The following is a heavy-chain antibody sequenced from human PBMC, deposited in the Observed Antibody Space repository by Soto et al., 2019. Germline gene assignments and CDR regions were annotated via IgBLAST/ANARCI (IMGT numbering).Heavy chain of an antibody. CDR3: ARTDDYSNYLDY. V-gene: IGHV4-30-2*01. Sequence: SETLSLTCAVSGGSISSGGYSWSWIRQPPGKGLEWIGYIYHSGSTYYNPSLKSRVTISVDRSKNQFSLKLSSVTAADTAVYYCARTDDYSNYLDYWGQGTLVTVSS. D-gene: IGHD4-4*01. CDR1: GGSISSGGYS. CDR2: IYHSGST. J-gene: IGHJ4*02.